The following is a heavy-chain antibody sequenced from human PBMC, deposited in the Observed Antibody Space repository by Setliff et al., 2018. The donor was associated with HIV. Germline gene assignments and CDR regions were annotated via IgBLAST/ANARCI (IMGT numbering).Heavy chain of an antibody. CDR1: YATLRTAVYY. Sequence: PSETLSLTCTASYATLRTAVYYWTWIRQPPGKGLEWIGFVSYTGTTRYSPSLRSRISISIDASKNKFSLQLSSVTAADSATDYCERHTGVNVAPDGRGYHTIDFWGRGTMVTVSS. CDR3: ERHTGVNVAPDGRGYHTIDF. V-gene: IGHV4-30-4*01. D-gene: IGHD2-8*02. CDR2: VSYTGTT. J-gene: IGHJ3*01.